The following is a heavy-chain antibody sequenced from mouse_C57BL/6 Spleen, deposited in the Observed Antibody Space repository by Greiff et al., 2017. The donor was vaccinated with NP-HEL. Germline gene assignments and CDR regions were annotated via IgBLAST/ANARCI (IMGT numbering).Heavy chain of an antibody. D-gene: IGHD2-3*01. CDR2: ISSGGSYT. V-gene: IGHV5-6*02. CDR3: ARHFYDGYPGNYFDY. J-gene: IGHJ2*01. CDR1: GFTFSSYG. Sequence: EVKLVESGGDLVKPGGSLKLSCAASGFTFSSYGMSWVRQTPDKRLEWVATISSGGSYTYYPDSVQGRFTISRDNAKNTLYLQMSSLKSEDTAMYYCARHFYDGYPGNYFDYWGKGTTLTVSS.